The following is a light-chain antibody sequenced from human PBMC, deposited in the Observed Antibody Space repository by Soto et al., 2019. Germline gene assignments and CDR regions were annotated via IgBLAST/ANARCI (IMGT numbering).Light chain of an antibody. CDR1: QSVSSSY. V-gene: IGKV3-20*01. J-gene: IGKJ4*01. CDR3: QHYGSLPLT. CDR2: GAS. Sequence: EIVLTQSPGTLSLSPGERATLSCRASQSVSSSYLAWYQQKPGQAPRLLIYGASSRATGIPDRFSGSGSGTDFTLTISRLEPEDFAVYSCQHYGSLPLTFGGGTKVEIK.